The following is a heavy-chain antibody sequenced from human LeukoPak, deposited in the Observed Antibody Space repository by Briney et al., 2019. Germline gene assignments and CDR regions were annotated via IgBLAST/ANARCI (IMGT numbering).Heavy chain of an antibody. V-gene: IGHV5-51*01. J-gene: IGHJ6*03. Sequence: GESLKISCEGSGYSFTSYWIGWVRQMPGKGLEWMGIIYPGDSDTRYSPSFQGQVTISADKSISTAYMELSRLRSDDTAVYYCALPAYRGKYYYYYYMDVWGKGTTVTVSS. CDR3: ALPAYRGKYYYYYYMDV. CDR1: GYSFTSYW. CDR2: IYPGDSDT. D-gene: IGHD4-11*01.